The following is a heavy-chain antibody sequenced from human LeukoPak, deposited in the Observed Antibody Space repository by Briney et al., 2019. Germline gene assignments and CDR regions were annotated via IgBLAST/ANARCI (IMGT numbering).Heavy chain of an antibody. CDR2: VDPEEGEA. CDR1: GYTFTDHY. Sequence: ATVKISCKASGYTFTDHYIHWLQQAPGKGLEWVGRVDPEEGEAISAQNFQGRVTISADTSTDTAYLELTSLRSDDTAVYYCATEVNVAYYNVPGNDYRGIDPWGPGTLVTVSS. J-gene: IGHJ5*02. CDR3: ATEVNVAYYNVPGNDYRGIDP. V-gene: IGHV1-69-2*01. D-gene: IGHD3-10*02.